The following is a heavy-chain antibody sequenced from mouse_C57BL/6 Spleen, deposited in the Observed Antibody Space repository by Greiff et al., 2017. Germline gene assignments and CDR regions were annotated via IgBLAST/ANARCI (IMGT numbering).Heavy chain of an antibody. V-gene: IGHV5-17*01. CDR3: ARDTTAYFDY. Sequence: DVKLVESGGGLVKPGGSLKLSCAASGFTFSDYGMHWVRQAPEKGLEWVAYISSGSSTIYYADTVKGRFTISRDNAKNTLFLQMTSLRSEDTAMYYCARDTTAYFDYWGQGTTLTVSS. D-gene: IGHD1-2*01. CDR2: ISSGSSTI. J-gene: IGHJ2*01. CDR1: GFTFSDYG.